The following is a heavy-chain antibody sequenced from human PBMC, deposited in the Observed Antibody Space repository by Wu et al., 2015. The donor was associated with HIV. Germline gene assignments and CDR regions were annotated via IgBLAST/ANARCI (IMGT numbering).Heavy chain of an antibody. Sequence: QVQLVQSGAEVKKPGASVKVSCKASAYTFTSYDINWVRQAPGQGLDWMGWMNPKTGNTGYAQKFQGRVTFTRNTSMSTAYMELSGVTSDDTATYYCARVGVLLTSAELLEYFQHVGQGTRVVVSS. CDR1: AYTFTSYD. CDR2: MNPKTGNT. D-gene: IGHD2-15*01. V-gene: IGHV1-8*03. CDR3: ARVGVLLTSAELLEYFQH. J-gene: IGHJ1*01.